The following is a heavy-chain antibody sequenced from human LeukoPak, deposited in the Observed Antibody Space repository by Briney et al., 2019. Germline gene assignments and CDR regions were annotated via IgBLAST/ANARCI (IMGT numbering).Heavy chain of an antibody. CDR1: GFTFSNYV. CDR3: AKGKAAGLLDWFDP. V-gene: IGHV3-23*01. J-gene: IGHJ5*02. D-gene: IGHD6-13*01. CDR2: ITGSGGDT. Sequence: GGSLRLSCVASGFTFSNYVMTWVRQAPGKELEWVSTITGSGGDTFYPNSVKGRFTISRDDSKNTVYLQMNSLRLEDAAAYYCAKGKAAGLLDWFDPWGRGTLVTVSS.